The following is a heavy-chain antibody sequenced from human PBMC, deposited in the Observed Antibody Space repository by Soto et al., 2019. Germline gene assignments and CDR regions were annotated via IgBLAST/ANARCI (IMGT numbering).Heavy chain of an antibody. CDR1: GFTFSSYG. D-gene: IGHD2-15*01. CDR3: ARDFFGGVVVAAYDAFDI. Sequence: ESGGGVVQPGRSLRLSCAASGFTFSSYGMHWVRQAPGKGLEWVAVIWYDGSNKYYADSVKGRFTISRDNSKNTLYLQMNSLRAEDTAVYYCARDFFGGVVVAAYDAFDIWGQGTMVTVSS. V-gene: IGHV3-33*01. CDR2: IWYDGSNK. J-gene: IGHJ3*02.